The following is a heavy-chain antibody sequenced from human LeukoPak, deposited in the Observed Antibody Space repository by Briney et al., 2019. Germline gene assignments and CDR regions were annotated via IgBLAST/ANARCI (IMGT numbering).Heavy chain of an antibody. D-gene: IGHD4-17*01. CDR3: ARSGYGDYPRYFRH. Sequence: SETLSLTCTVSGVSISSSSYYWGWIRQPPGKGLEWIGSIYYSGSTYYNPSLKSRVTISVDTSKNQFSLKLSSVTAADTAVYYCARSGYGDYPRYFRHWGQGTLVTVSS. CDR1: GVSISSSSYY. CDR2: IYYSGST. V-gene: IGHV4-39*01. J-gene: IGHJ1*01.